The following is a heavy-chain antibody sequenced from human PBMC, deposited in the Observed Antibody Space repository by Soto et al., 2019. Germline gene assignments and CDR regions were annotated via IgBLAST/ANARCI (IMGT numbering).Heavy chain of an antibody. D-gene: IGHD3-10*01. V-gene: IGHV1-18*01. J-gene: IGHJ5*02. Sequence: QVQLEQSGTEVRKPGASVKVSCKTSGYSFTIYGISWVRQAPEQGLEWMAWISTKNGNTNYAQKLQGRVTLTTDASTSTAYMELRSLRSDDTAVYYCVRDMNYYGSGRGWFDPWGQGTLVTVSS. CDR2: ISTKNGNT. CDR1: GYSFTIYG. CDR3: VRDMNYYGSGRGWFDP.